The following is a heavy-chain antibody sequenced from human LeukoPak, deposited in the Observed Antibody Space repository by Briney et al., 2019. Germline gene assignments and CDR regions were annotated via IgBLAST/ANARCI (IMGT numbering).Heavy chain of an antibody. CDR3: AKAQIFGVVIIPGGFDY. CDR1: GFSVSNNY. J-gene: IGHJ4*02. V-gene: IGHV3-23*01. D-gene: IGHD3-3*01. CDR2: ISGSGGST. Sequence: GRSLRLSCAASGFSVSNNYMSWVRQAPGKGLDWVSAISGSGGSTYYADTVKGRFTISRDNSKNTLYLKMNSLRAEDTAVYYCAKAQIFGVVIIPGGFDYWGQGTLVTVSS.